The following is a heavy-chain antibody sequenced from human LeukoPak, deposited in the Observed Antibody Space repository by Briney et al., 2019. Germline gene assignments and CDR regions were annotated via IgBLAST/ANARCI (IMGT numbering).Heavy chain of an antibody. CDR3: AREMGQTYYYDSSGYLY. CDR1: GFTFSSYG. D-gene: IGHD3-22*01. Sequence: GGSLRLSCAASGFTFSSYGMHWVRQAPGKGLEWVAVIWYDGSNKYYADSVKGRFTISRDNSKNTLYLQMNSLRAEDTAVYYCAREMGQTYYYDSSGYLYWGQRTLVTVSS. J-gene: IGHJ4*02. CDR2: IWYDGSNK. V-gene: IGHV3-33*01.